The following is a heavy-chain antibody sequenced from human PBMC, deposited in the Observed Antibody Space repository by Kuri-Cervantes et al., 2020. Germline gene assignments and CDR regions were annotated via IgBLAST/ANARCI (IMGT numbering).Heavy chain of an antibody. Sequence: ASVKVSCKASGYTFTSYGISWVRQAPGQGLEWMGWISAYNGDTNYAQKLQGRVTMTRDTSTSTVYMELSSLRSEDTAVYYCARDGGHYYGSGSPDYWGQGTLVTVSS. CDR2: ISAYNGDT. J-gene: IGHJ4*02. CDR1: GYTFTSYG. CDR3: ARDGGHYYGSGSPDY. V-gene: IGHV1-18*01. D-gene: IGHD3-10*01.